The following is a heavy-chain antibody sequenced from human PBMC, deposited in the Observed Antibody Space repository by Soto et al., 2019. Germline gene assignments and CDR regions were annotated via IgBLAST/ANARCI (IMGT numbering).Heavy chain of an antibody. CDR3: AKVLSPGGYSGYDPFDC. J-gene: IGHJ4*02. Sequence: PGGSLRLSCAASGFTFSSYAMSWVRQAPGKGLEWVSAISGSGGSTYYADSVKGRFTISRDNSKNTLYLQMNSLRAEDTAVYYCAKVLSPGGYSGYDPFDCWGQGTLVTVAS. CDR2: ISGSGGST. D-gene: IGHD5-12*01. V-gene: IGHV3-23*01. CDR1: GFTFSSYA.